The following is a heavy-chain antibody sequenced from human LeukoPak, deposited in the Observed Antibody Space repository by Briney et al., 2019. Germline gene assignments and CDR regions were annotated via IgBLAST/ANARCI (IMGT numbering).Heavy chain of an antibody. V-gene: IGHV3-66*01. CDR2: IYSGGST. D-gene: IGHD1-26*01. Sequence: GGSLRLSCAPSGFTVSSNYMSWVRQAPGKGLEWVSVIYSGGSTYYADSVKGRFTISRDNSKNTLYLQMNSLRAEDTAVYYCASVPSGMGYWGQGTLVTVSS. CDR3: ASVPSGMGY. CDR1: GFTVSSNY. J-gene: IGHJ4*02.